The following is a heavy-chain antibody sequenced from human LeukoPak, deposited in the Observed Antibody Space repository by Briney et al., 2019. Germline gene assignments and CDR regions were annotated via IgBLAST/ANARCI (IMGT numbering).Heavy chain of an antibody. J-gene: IGHJ3*02. CDR3: ATENDDAFDI. Sequence: PGGSLRLSCAASGFTFSSYWMSWVRQAPGKGLEWVANIKQEGSEKYYVDSVKGRFTISGDNAKNSLYLQMNSLRAEDTAVYYCATENDDAFDIWGQGTMVTVSS. D-gene: IGHD1-1*01. V-gene: IGHV3-7*03. CDR1: GFTFSSYW. CDR2: IKQEGSEK.